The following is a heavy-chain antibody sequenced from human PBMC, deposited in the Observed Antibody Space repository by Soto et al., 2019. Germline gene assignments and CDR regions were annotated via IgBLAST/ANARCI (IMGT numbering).Heavy chain of an antibody. D-gene: IGHD4-17*01. CDR1: GCSISSYY. J-gene: IGHJ5*02. Sequence: SETLSLTCTVSGCSISSYYWSWIRQPPGKGLEWIGYIYYSGSTYYNPSLKSRVTISVDTSKNQFSLKLSSVTAADTAVYYCARYYGDHVPGNNWFDPWGQGTLVTVSS. CDR3: ARYYGDHVPGNNWFDP. CDR2: IYYSGST. V-gene: IGHV4-59*06.